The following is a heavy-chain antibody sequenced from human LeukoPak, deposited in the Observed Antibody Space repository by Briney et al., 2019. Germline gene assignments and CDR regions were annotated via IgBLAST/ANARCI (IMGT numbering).Heavy chain of an antibody. CDR2: INHSGST. Sequence: SETLSLTCTVSGGSISSYYWSWIRQPPGKGLEWIGEINHSGSTNYNPSLKSRVTISVDTSKNQFSLKLSSVTAADTAVYYCARDSQSYCSSTSCYRWFGSPWFDPWGQGTLVTVSS. J-gene: IGHJ5*02. D-gene: IGHD2-2*01. CDR1: GGSISSYY. V-gene: IGHV4-34*01. CDR3: ARDSQSYCSSTSCYRWFGSPWFDP.